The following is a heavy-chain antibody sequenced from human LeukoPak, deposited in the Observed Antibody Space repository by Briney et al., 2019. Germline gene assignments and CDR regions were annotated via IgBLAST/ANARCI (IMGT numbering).Heavy chain of an antibody. CDR2: ISSSGSTI. Sequence: PGGSLRLSCAASGFTLSDYYMSWIRQAPGKGLEWVSYISSSGSTIYYADSVKGRFTISRDNAKNSLYLQMNSLRAEHTAVYYCARVNGALYYFDYWGQGTLVTVSS. D-gene: IGHD4-17*01. V-gene: IGHV3-11*04. CDR1: GFTLSDYY. CDR3: ARVNGALYYFDY. J-gene: IGHJ4*02.